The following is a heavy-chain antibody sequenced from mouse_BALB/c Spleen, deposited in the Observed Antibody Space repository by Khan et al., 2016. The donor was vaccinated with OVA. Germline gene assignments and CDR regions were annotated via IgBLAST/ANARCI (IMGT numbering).Heavy chain of an antibody. CDR3: ARWFAY. V-gene: IGHV3-2*02. J-gene: IGHJ3*01. Sequence: EVKLLESGPGLVKPSQSLSLTCTVTGYSINSDYAWNWIRQFPGNKLEWMGYINYSGGTSYLPSLKSRISITRDTSKNQFFLQLNSVTTEDSATYYCARWFAYWGQGTLVTVS. CDR2: INYSGGT. CDR1: GYSINSDYA.